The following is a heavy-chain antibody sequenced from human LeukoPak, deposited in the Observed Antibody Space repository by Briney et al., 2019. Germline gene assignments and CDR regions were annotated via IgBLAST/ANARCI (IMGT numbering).Heavy chain of an antibody. CDR3: SREVGGSYWDY. J-gene: IGHJ4*02. D-gene: IGHD1-26*01. CDR1: GFTFDYYT. Sequence: GGSLRLSCTASGFTFDYYTMSWFRQAPGMGLEWVGLIRSKVYGRTTEHAASVRGRFTISRDDSKSIVYLQMNSLKNEDTALYYCSREVGGSYWDYWGQGNQVTVSS. V-gene: IGHV3-49*03. CDR2: IRSKVYGRTT.